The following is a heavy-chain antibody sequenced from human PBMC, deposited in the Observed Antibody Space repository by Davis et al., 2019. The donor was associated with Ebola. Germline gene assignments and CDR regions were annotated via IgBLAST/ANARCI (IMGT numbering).Heavy chain of an antibody. CDR2: IYYSGST. CDR1: GGSVSSGSYY. Sequence: SETLSLTCTVSGGSVSSGSYYWSWIRQPPGKGLEWIGYIYYSGSTNYNPSLKSRVTISVDTSKNQFSLKLSAVTAADTAVYYCAKSWSYDFWSGYYPNWFDPWGQGTLVTVSS. V-gene: IGHV4-61*01. D-gene: IGHD3-3*01. CDR3: AKSWSYDFWSGYYPNWFDP. J-gene: IGHJ5*02.